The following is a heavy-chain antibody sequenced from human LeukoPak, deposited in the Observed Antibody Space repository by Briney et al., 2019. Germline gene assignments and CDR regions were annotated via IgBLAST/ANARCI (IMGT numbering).Heavy chain of an antibody. CDR2: LYSDGNT. CDR1: GFTVSSNY. CDR3: ARGVEPMAANTLAY. D-gene: IGHD3-16*01. V-gene: IGHV3-53*01. J-gene: IGHJ4*02. Sequence: GGSLRLSCAASGFTVSSNYMSWVRQAPGKGLEWVSVLYSDGNTKYADSVQGRFTISRDNSKNTLYLEMNSLSPDDTAVYYCARGVEPMAANTLAYWGQGTLVTVSS.